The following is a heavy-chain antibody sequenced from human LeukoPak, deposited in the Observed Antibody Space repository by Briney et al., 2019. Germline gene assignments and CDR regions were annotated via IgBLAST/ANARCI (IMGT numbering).Heavy chain of an antibody. J-gene: IGHJ4*02. Sequence: PGGSLRLSCAASGFTFSSYAMSWVRQAPGKGLEWVSAISGSGGSTYYADPVKGRFTISRDNSKNTLYLQMDSLRAEDTAVYYCAKVRGDTMVRGVDRAPLYYFDYWGQGTLVTVSS. CDR1: GFTFSSYA. D-gene: IGHD3-10*01. V-gene: IGHV3-23*01. CDR3: AKVRGDTMVRGVDRAPLYYFDY. CDR2: ISGSGGST.